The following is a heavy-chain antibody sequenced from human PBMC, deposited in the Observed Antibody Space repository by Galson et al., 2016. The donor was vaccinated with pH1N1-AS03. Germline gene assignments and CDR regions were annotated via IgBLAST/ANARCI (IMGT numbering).Heavy chain of an antibody. CDR1: GYRFRTYW. D-gene: IGHD1-14*01. J-gene: IGHJ4*02. Sequence: VKKAGEPLKISCRSSGYRFRTYWIGWVRQVPGRGLECMGIVYPDDSDVIYMSSFEGPVTISADKSSGAAYLEWRSLNVSDNGMYYCARLFGKGGRIDYWGQGTLATVSS. CDR3: ARLFGKGGRIDY. CDR2: VYPDDSDV. V-gene: IGHV5-51*01.